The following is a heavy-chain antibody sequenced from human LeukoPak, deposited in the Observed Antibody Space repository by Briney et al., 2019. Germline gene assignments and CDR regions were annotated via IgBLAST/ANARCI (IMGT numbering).Heavy chain of an antibody. D-gene: IGHD3-10*01. CDR3: ARHFRRDYPDSGSSQYFHYIDV. J-gene: IGHJ6*03. CDR2: IYATGNT. CDR1: GGSMSDHY. V-gene: IGHV4-4*09. Sequence: SETLSLTCAVSGGSMSDHYWSWIRQTSGTTLEWIGYIYATGNTNYSPSLKGRVTISLDTSKNHFSLRLRSMTAADTALYYCARHFRRDYPDSGSSQYFHYIDVWGKGTTVVVSS.